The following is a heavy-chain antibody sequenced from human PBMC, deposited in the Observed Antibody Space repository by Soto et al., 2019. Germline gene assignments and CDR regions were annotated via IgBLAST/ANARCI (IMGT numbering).Heavy chain of an antibody. D-gene: IGHD2-15*01. Sequence: QVQLVQSGAEVKKPGSSVKVSCKASGGTFSSYAISWVRQAPGQGLEWMGGIIPIFGTANYAQKFQGGVTITADKSTSTAYMELSSLRSEDTAVYYCARDRGGYCSGGSCSNWFDPWGQGTLVTVSS. J-gene: IGHJ5*02. CDR3: ARDRGGYCSGGSCSNWFDP. V-gene: IGHV1-69*06. CDR1: GGTFSSYA. CDR2: IIPIFGTA.